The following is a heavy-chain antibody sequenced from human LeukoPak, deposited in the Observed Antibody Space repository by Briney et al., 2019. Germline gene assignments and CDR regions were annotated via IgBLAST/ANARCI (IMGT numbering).Heavy chain of an antibody. V-gene: IGHV3-7*01. CDR1: GFTFSSYW. Sequence: GSLRLSCAASGFTFSSYWMSWVRQAPGKGLEWVANINQNGNEKHYLDSVKGRFTISRDNAKKSLYLQMNSLRAEDTAVYYCARDPPITMVRGVTPWGQGTLVTVSS. CDR3: ARDPPITMVRGVTP. CDR2: INQNGNEK. D-gene: IGHD3-10*01. J-gene: IGHJ5*02.